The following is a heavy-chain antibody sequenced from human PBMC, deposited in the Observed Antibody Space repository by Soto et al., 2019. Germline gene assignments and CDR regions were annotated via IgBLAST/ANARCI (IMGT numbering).Heavy chain of an antibody. CDR2: ISGSGGST. Sequence: GGSLRLSCAASGFTFSSYAMSWVRQAPGKGLEWVSAISGSGGSTYYADSVKGRFTISRDNSKNTLYLQMNSLRAEDTAVYYCAKDRSRVTMVRGVISMYFDYWGQGTLVTVSS. CDR3: AKDRSRVTMVRGVISMYFDY. D-gene: IGHD3-10*01. V-gene: IGHV3-23*01. J-gene: IGHJ4*02. CDR1: GFTFSSYA.